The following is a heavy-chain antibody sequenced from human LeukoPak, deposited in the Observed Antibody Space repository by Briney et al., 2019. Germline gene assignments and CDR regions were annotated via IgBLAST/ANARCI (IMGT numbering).Heavy chain of an antibody. V-gene: IGHV1-69*01. CDR3: ARESIAARPPDY. D-gene: IGHD6-6*01. CDR2: IIPIFGTA. J-gene: IGHJ4*02. CDR1: GGTFSSYA. Sequence: SVKISCKASGGTFSSYAISWVRQAPGQGLEWMGGIIPIFGTANYAQKFQGRVTITADESTSTAYMELSSLRSEDTAVYYCARESIAARPPDYWGQGTLVTVSS.